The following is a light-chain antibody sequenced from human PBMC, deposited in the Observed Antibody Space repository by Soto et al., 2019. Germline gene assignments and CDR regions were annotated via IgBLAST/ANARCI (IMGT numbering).Light chain of an antibody. CDR2: DVS. CDR3: SSYTTSNTVI. CDR1: SSDVGRYNY. V-gene: IGLV2-14*03. J-gene: IGLJ2*01. Sequence: QSALTQPASVSGSPGQSITISCTGTSSDVGRYNYVSWYQQHPGKAPKLMIYDVSNRPSGVSNRFSGSKSGNSASLTISGLQAEDEADYYCSSYTTSNTVIFGGGTKLPVL.